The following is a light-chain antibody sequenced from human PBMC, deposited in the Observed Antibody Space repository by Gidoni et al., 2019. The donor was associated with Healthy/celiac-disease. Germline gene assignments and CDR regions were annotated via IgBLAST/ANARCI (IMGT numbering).Light chain of an antibody. Sequence: QSALTQPDSVSGSPGPSITISCTGTSSDVGGYNYVSWYQQHPGKAPKLLIYDVSNRPSGVSNRFSGSKSGNTASLTISGLQAEDEADYYCSSYTSSSPVFGGGTKLTVL. CDR3: SSYTSSSPV. CDR1: SSDVGGYNY. J-gene: IGLJ2*01. V-gene: IGLV2-14*01. CDR2: DVS.